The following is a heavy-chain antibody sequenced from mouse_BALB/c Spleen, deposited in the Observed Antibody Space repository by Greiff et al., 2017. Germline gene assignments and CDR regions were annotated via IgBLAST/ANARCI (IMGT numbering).Heavy chain of an antibody. D-gene: IGHD2-1*01. CDR2: ISYDGSN. CDR3: ARENPYGNYVLYYAMDY. Sequence: DVKLQESGPGLVKPSQSLSLTCSVTGYSITSGYYWNWIRQFPGNKLEWMGYISYDGSNNYNPSLKNRISITRDTSKNQFFLKLNSVTTEDTATYYCARENPYGNYVLYYAMDYWGQGTSVTVSS. J-gene: IGHJ4*01. V-gene: IGHV3-6*02. CDR1: GYSITSGYY.